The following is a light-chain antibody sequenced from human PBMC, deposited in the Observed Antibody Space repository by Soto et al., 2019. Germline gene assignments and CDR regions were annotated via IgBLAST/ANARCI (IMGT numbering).Light chain of an antibody. CDR1: SSNIGNNY. V-gene: IGLV1-51*01. CDR2: DST. CDR3: AAWDDSLNGWV. Sequence: QSVLTQPPSVSAAPGQKVTISCSGSSSNIGNNYVSWYQQLPGTAPKLLIYDSTQRPSGIPDRFSGSKSGTSATLGITGLQTGDEADYYCAAWDDSLNGWVFGGGTKLTVL. J-gene: IGLJ3*02.